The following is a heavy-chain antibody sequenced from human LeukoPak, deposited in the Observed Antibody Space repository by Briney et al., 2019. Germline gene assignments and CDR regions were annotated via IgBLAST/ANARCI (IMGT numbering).Heavy chain of an antibody. Sequence: PGRSLRLSCAASGFTFSNYGMHWVRLAPGKGLEWVEVIWYDGGRKYYADSVKGRFTISRDNSKNTLYLQMNSLRAEDTAVYYCARVGGSGCYQNYFDPWGQGTLVTVSS. J-gene: IGHJ5*02. V-gene: IGHV3-33*01. CDR3: ARVGGSGCYQNYFDP. CDR1: GFTFSNYG. D-gene: IGHD3-22*01. CDR2: IWYDGGRK.